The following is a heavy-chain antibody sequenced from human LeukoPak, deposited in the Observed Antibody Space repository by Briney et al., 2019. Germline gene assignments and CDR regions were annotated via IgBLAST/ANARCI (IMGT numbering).Heavy chain of an antibody. CDR3: TREGYSDWLLTPDY. Sequence: GGSLRLSCTASGCTFSGSAMSWGWQAPGKGKGRVGFIRSKAYGGTKEYAASVNGRFTISRDDSKSIASLQMNSLKTEDTAVYYCTREGYSDWLLTPDYWGQGTLVTVSS. D-gene: IGHD3-9*01. CDR1: GCTFSGSA. V-gene: IGHV3-49*04. J-gene: IGHJ4*02. CDR2: IRSKAYGGTK.